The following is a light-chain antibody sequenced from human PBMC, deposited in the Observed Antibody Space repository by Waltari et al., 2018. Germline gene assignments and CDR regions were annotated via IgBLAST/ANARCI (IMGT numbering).Light chain of an antibody. Sequence: EIELTQSPATLSASPGERVTLSCRASQGISNNLGWCQHKPGQSPRLLIYGASARATGVPERVSGSGYRTEFTLTISSLQSEDFAVYYCQHYNNRPPYSFGQGTKLDIK. CDR2: GAS. J-gene: IGKJ2*03. CDR1: QGISNN. CDR3: QHYNNRPPYS. V-gene: IGKV3-15*01.